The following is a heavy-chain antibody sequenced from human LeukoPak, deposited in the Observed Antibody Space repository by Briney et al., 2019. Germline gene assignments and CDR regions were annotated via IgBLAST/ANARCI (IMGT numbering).Heavy chain of an antibody. CDR1: GFTFSSYA. D-gene: IGHD6-19*01. J-gene: IGHJ6*02. Sequence: GGSLRLSCAASGFTFSSYAMSWVRQAPGKGLEWVSAISGSGGSTYYADSVKGRFTISRDNSKNTLYLQMNSLRAEDTAIYYCASSGDSGWYYDYYYGMDVWGQGTTVTVSS. V-gene: IGHV3-23*01. CDR2: ISGSGGST. CDR3: ASSGDSGWYYDYYYGMDV.